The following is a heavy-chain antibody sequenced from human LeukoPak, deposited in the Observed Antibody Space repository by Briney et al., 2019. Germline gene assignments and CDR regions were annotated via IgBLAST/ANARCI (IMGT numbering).Heavy chain of an antibody. J-gene: IGHJ6*04. D-gene: IGHD6-6*01. Sequence: GESLRLSCAASGFTFTTYDMNWVRQAPGKGVEWVSYISRDSAYMYLADSVKGRFTISRDNAKNSLYLQMNSLRGEDTAVYYCARDDASTARASGMDVWGKGTTVTVSS. V-gene: IGHV3-21*01. CDR3: ARDDASTARASGMDV. CDR1: GFTFTTYD. CDR2: ISRDSAYM.